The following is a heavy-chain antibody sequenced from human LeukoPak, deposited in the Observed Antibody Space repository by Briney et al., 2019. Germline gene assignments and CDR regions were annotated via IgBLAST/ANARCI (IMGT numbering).Heavy chain of an antibody. D-gene: IGHD3-10*01. J-gene: IGHJ5*02. CDR1: GYTFTGFY. CDR2: INPNSGGT. CDR3: AKNLFRSGSNVLVFDP. Sequence: ASVKVSCKASGYTFTGFYMHWGRQAPGQGLEWLGWINPNSGGTNYAQKFQDRVTMTRDTSISTAYMELSSLTSDDSAVYYCAKNLFRSGSNVLVFDPWGQGTLVTVSS. V-gene: IGHV1-2*02.